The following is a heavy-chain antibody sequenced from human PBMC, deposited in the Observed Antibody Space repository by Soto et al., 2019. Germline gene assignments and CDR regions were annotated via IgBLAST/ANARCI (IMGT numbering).Heavy chain of an antibody. CDR2: INPNSGDT. CDR3: AKGGAIVAAGTRVYLYNAMDV. CDR1: GYTFTGYY. J-gene: IGHJ6*02. Sequence: ATVKVSCKASGYTFTGYYVHWVRQAPGQGLEWMGWINPNSGDTYLAQRFQGRVTMNRDTSIGTAYMELRGLTSDDTAEYYCAKGGAIVAAGTRVYLYNAMDVWGQGTTVTVSS. V-gene: IGHV1-2*02. D-gene: IGHD1-26*01.